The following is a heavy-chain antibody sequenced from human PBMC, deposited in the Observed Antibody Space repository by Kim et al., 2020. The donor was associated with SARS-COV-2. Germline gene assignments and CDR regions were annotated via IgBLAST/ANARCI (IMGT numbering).Heavy chain of an antibody. Sequence: GGSLRLSCAASGFTFSSYALHRVRQAPGKGLEWVAVISYDGSDKYYADSVKGRFTISRDNSNNTLHVQMNSLRPEDTAVYYCAREGPQQVADYWGQGTL. D-gene: IGHD6-13*01. CDR1: GFTFSSYA. CDR3: AREGPQQVADY. CDR2: ISYDGSDK. V-gene: IGHV3-30*04. J-gene: IGHJ4*02.